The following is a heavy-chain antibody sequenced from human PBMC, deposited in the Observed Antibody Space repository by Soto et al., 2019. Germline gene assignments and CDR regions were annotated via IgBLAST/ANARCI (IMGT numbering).Heavy chain of an antibody. CDR3: VKDESINWYSGHFRH. Sequence: GGSLRLSCAASGFTFSSYAMSWVHQAPGKGLEWVSAISGSGGSIGYGDSVKGRFAISRDNAENSLHLQMNSLSAEDTAFYYCVKDESINWYSGHFRHWGQGTLVTVSS. CDR1: GFTFSSYA. V-gene: IGHV3-23*01. J-gene: IGHJ1*01. CDR2: ISGSGGSI. D-gene: IGHD6-13*01.